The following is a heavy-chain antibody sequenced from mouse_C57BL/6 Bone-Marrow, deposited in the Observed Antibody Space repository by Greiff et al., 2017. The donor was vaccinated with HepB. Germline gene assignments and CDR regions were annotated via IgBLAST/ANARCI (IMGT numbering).Heavy chain of an antibody. CDR2: ISSGGSYT. CDR1: RFTFSSYG. V-gene: IGHV5-6*01. Sequence: EVQLVESGGDLVKPGGSLKLSCAASRFTFSSYGMSWVRQTPDKRLEWVATISSGGSYTYYPDSVKGRFTISRDNAKNTLYLQMSSLKSEDTAMYYCARLWRGFAYWGQGTLVTVSA. D-gene: IGHD1-1*02. J-gene: IGHJ3*01. CDR3: ARLWRGFAY.